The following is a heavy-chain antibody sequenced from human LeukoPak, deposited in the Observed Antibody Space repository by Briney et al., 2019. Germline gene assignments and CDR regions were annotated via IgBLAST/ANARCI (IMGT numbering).Heavy chain of an antibody. J-gene: IGHJ4*02. CDR2: INPNSGGT. Sequence: ASVKVSCKASGYTFTGYYMHWVRQAPGQGLEWMGRINPNSGGTNYAQKFQGRVTMTRDTSISTAYMELSRLRSDDTAVYYCARDGYSSGWYDYWGQGTLVTASS. D-gene: IGHD6-19*01. CDR3: ARDGYSSGWYDY. V-gene: IGHV1-2*06. CDR1: GYTFTGYY.